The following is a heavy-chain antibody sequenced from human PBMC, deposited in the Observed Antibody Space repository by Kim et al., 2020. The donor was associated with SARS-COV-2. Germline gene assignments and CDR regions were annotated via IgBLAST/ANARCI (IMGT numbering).Heavy chain of an antibody. J-gene: IGHJ4*02. V-gene: IGHV6-1*01. CDR3: ARGSGSRGAAIDY. D-gene: IGHD1-26*01. Sequence: YAVSVQSRITINADTSKNQFSLQLNSVTPEDTAVYYCARGSGSRGAAIDYWGQGTLVTVSS.